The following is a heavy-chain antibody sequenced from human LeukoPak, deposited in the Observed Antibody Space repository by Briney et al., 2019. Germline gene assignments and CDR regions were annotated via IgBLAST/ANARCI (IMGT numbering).Heavy chain of an antibody. V-gene: IGHV4-59*08. J-gene: IGHJ4*02. CDR2: IYYSGST. CDR1: GGSISSYY. Sequence: SETLSLTCTVSGGSISSYYWSWIRQPPGKGLEWIGYIYYSGSTNYNPSLKSRVTISVVTSKNQFSLKLSSVTAADTAVYYCARHPSNVLLWFGELYYFDYWGQGTLVTVSS. CDR3: ARHPSNVLLWFGELYYFDY. D-gene: IGHD3-10*01.